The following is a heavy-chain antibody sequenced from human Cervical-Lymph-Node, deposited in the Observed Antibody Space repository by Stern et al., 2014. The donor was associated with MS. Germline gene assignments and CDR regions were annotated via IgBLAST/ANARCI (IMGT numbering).Heavy chain of an antibody. CDR3: ARGSDT. Sequence: VQLVESGGGLVQPGGSLRLSCAASGFTFSSYWMNWVRQAPGKGLEWVAKIKEDGSETDYVDSVKGRFTISTDNAKNSLYLQMNRLRAGDTAVYYCARGSDTWGQGTLVSVSS. D-gene: IGHD2-15*01. J-gene: IGHJ5*02. CDR2: IKEDGSET. CDR1: GFTFSSYW. V-gene: IGHV3-7*01.